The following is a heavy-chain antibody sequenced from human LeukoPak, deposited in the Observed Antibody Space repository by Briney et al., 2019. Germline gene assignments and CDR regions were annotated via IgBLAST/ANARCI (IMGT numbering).Heavy chain of an antibody. J-gene: IGHJ4*02. CDR3: AEGGQWLRV. Sequence: SETLSLTCTVSGGSISSYCWSCIRQPAGKGLERIGRICTSGSTNYNPSLKSRVTMSVDTSKNQFSLKLSSVAAADTAVYYCAEGGQWLRVWGQGTLVTVSS. CDR2: ICTSGST. D-gene: IGHD6-19*01. V-gene: IGHV4-4*07. CDR1: GGSISSYC.